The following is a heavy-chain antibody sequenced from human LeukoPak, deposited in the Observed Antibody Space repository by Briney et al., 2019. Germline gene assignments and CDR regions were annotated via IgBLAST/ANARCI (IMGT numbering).Heavy chain of an antibody. V-gene: IGHV3-48*01. CDR1: GFTFSSYS. CDR2: ISSSSSTI. CDR3: AILLWFGEPPPCVLDI. Sequence: GGSLRLSCAASGFTFSSYSMNWVRQAPGKGLEWVSYISSSSSTIYYADSVKGRFTISRDNAKNSLYLQMNSLRAEDTAVFYCAILLWFGEPPPCVLDIWGQGTMVTVSS. D-gene: IGHD3-10*01. J-gene: IGHJ3*02.